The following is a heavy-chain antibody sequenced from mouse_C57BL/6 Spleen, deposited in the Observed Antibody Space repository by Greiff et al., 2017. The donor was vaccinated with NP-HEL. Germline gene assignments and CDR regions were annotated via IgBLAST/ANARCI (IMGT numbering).Heavy chain of an antibody. Sequence: EVQLQQSGPELVKPGASVKISCKASGYTFTDYYMNWVKQSHGKSLEWIGDINPNNGGTSYNQKFKGKATLTVDKSSSTAYMELRSLTSEDSAVYYCAREAVLGPYYFDYWGQGTTLTVSS. CDR3: AREAVLGPYYFDY. V-gene: IGHV1-26*01. J-gene: IGHJ2*01. CDR1: GYTFTDYY. CDR2: INPNNGGT.